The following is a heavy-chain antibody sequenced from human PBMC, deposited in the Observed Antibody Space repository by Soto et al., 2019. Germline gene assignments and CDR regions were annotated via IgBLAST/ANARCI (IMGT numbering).Heavy chain of an antibody. CDR1: GYSFTSYW. CDR3: ARLCYHSDYVMNAFDI. Sequence: PGESLKISCKGSGYSFTSYWIGWVRQMPGKGLEWMGIIYPGDSDTRYSPSFQGQVTISADKSISTAYLQWSSLKASDTAMYYCARLCYHSDYVMNAFDIWGQGTMVTVSS. J-gene: IGHJ3*02. D-gene: IGHD4-4*01. V-gene: IGHV5-51*01. CDR2: IYPGDSDT.